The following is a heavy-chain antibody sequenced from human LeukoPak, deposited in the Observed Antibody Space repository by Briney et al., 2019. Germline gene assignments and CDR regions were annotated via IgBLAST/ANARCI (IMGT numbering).Heavy chain of an antibody. J-gene: IGHJ4*02. D-gene: IGHD4-17*01. CDR1: GGSFSAYY. CDR3: ATIRVPNDYGGNYFDY. CDR2: INHSGST. Sequence: SETLSLTCAVYGGSFSAYYWSWIRQPPGKGLEWIGEINHSGSTNYNPSLKSRVTISVDTSKNQFSLKLSSVTAADTAVYYCATIRVPNDYGGNYFDYWGQGTLVTVSS. V-gene: IGHV4-34*01.